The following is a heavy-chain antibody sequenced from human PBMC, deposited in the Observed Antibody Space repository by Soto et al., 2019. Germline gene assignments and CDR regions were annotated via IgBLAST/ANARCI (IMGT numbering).Heavy chain of an antibody. J-gene: IGHJ4*02. CDR3: ARALHYYDTTRNQEYYFDY. V-gene: IGHV3-11*01. Sequence: GGSLRLSCAASGFTFSDYHMSWIRQAPGKGLEWVSYISSSGSTIYYADSVKGRFTISRDNAKNSLYLQMNSLRAEDTAVYYCARALHYYDTTRNQEYYFDYWGQGTLVTVSS. CDR2: ISSSGSTI. D-gene: IGHD3-22*01. CDR1: GFTFSDYH.